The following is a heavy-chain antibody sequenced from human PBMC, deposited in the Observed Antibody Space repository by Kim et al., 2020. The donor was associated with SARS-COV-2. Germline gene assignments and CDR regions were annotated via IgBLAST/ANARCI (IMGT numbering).Heavy chain of an antibody. Sequence: GGSLRLSCAASGFSFKSYWMHWVRQPPGKGPLWIARIGSDGSGTRYGDSVEGRFTISRDNAKSTLFLHMNNLRPEDTAVYYCATTSSSFLNHWGQGTLVTVSS. D-gene: IGHD6-6*01. J-gene: IGHJ4*02. CDR2: IGSDGSGT. CDR1: GFSFKSYW. CDR3: ATTSSSFLNH. V-gene: IGHV3-74*01.